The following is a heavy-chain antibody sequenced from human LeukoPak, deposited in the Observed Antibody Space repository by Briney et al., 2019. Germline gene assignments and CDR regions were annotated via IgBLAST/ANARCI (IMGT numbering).Heavy chain of an antibody. D-gene: IGHD6-13*01. V-gene: IGHV4-59*01. CDR1: GGSISGSH. CDR2: IHYTGST. J-gene: IGHJ4*02. CDR3: ARIRSSSWYYFDY. Sequence: SETLSLTCLVSGGSISGSHWSWNRQPPGKGLEWIGYIHYTGSTNYNPSLESRVTISVDTSKNQFSLKLSSVTAADTAVYYCARIRSSSWYYFDYWGQGTLVTVSS.